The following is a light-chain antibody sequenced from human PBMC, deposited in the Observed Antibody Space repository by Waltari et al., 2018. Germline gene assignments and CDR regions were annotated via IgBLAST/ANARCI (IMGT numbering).Light chain of an antibody. V-gene: IGLV2-23*02. CDR1: SSDVGNYNL. CDR3: CSYAGLGIYV. Sequence: QSGLTQPASVSGSPGQSITISCTGTSSDVGNYNLVSWYQQYPGKAPKLMVYEVTSRSAGVPDRFSGSKSGNTASLTIYGLQSEDEADYYCCSYAGLGIYVFGTGTKVTVL. J-gene: IGLJ1*01. CDR2: EVT.